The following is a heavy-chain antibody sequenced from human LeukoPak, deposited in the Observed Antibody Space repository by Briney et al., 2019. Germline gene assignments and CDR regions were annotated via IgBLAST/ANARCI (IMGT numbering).Heavy chain of an antibody. Sequence: SETLSLTCTVSGGSISSYYWSWIRQPPGKGLEWIGYTYYSGSTNYNPSLKSRVTISVDTSKNQFSLKLSSVTAADTAVYYCARGGFWSXYYNWXDPWGQGTLVTV. V-gene: IGHV4-59*12. J-gene: IGHJ5*02. D-gene: IGHD3-3*01. CDR3: ARGGFWSXYYNWXDP. CDR1: GGSISSYY. CDR2: TYYSGST.